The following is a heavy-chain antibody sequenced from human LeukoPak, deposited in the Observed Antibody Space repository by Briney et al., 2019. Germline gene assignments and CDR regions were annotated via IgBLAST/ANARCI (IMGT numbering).Heavy chain of an antibody. D-gene: IGHD3-22*01. J-gene: IGHJ3*02. Sequence: GESLKISCKGSGYSFTSYWIGWVRQMPGKGLEWMGIIYPGDSDTRYSPSFQGQVTISADKSISTAYLQWSSLKASDTAIYYCARPHYDSSGLNAFDIWGQGTMVTVSS. CDR2: IYPGDSDT. CDR3: ARPHYDSSGLNAFDI. CDR1: GYSFTSYW. V-gene: IGHV5-51*01.